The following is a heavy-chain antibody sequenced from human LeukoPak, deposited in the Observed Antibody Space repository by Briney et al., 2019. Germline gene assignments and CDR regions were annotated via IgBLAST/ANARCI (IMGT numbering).Heavy chain of an antibody. V-gene: IGHV1-69*01. D-gene: IGHD6-13*01. Sequence: SVKVSCKASGGTFSSYSIAWVRQAPGQGLEWMGGIIPIFGSPNYAQKFQGRVTITADESTSTVYMELSNLRSEDTAVYYCARWAQQQLENWFDPWGQGTLVTVSS. CDR3: ARWAQQQLENWFDP. CDR1: GGTFSSYS. J-gene: IGHJ5*02. CDR2: IIPIFGSP.